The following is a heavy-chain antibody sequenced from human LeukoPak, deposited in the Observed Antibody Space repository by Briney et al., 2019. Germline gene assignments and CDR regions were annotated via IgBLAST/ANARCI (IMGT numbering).Heavy chain of an antibody. V-gene: IGHV3-7*01. CDR1: GFSFSYYW. J-gene: IGHJ4*02. CDR2: IKQDGSERSYVDSGSDE. CDR3: ARVQALFGRVTSFDR. D-gene: IGHD3/OR15-3a*01. Sequence: PGGSLRLSCVTSGFSFSYYWMSWVRQAPGRGLEWVAYIKQDGSERSYVDSGSDEDYVGSVKGRFTISRDNAKNSLFLQITSLRAEDTAVYYCARVQALFGRVTSFDRWGQGTLVTVSS.